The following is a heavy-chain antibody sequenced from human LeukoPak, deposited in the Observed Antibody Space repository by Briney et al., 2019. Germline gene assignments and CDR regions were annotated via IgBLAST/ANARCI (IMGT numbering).Heavy chain of an antibody. CDR1: GFTVSSNY. CDR2: IYSGGST. D-gene: IGHD3-10*01. V-gene: IGHV3-66*01. CDR3: ARDQTILLWFGETINAFDI. J-gene: IGHJ3*02. Sequence: GGSLRLSCAASGFTVSSNYMSWVRQAPGKGLEWVSVIYSGGSTYYADSVKGRFTISRDNSKNTLYLQMNSLRAEDTAVYYCARDQTILLWFGETINAFDIWGQGTVVTVSS.